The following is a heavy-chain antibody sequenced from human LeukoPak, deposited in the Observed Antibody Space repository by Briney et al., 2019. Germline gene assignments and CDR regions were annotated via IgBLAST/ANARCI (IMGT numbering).Heavy chain of an antibody. D-gene: IGHD6-19*01. Sequence: ASVKVSCKASGYTFTSYAMHWVRQAPGQRLEWMGWINAGNGNTKYSQKFQGRVTITRDTSASTAYMELSSLRSEDTVVYYCASREGIAVAGTAYYYYGMDVWGQGTTVTVSS. J-gene: IGHJ6*02. CDR1: GYTFTSYA. V-gene: IGHV1-3*01. CDR2: INAGNGNT. CDR3: ASREGIAVAGTAYYYYGMDV.